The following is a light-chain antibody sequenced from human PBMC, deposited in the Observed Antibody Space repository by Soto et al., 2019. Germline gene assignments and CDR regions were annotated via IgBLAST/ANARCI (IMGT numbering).Light chain of an antibody. CDR3: TAWDDSLNGHVV. V-gene: IGLV1-44*01. J-gene: IGLJ2*01. CDR1: SSNIGSNT. Sequence: QSVLTQPPSASGTPGQRVTISCSGSSSNIGSNTVNWYQQLPGTAPKLLIYSNNQRPSGVPDRFSGSKSGTQASLAISVLQSEDEADYYCTAWDDSLNGHVVFGGGTKLTVL. CDR2: SNN.